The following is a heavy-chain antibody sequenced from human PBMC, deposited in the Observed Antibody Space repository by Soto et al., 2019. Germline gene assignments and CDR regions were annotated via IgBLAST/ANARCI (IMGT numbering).Heavy chain of an antibody. CDR2: ITGGGSTT. CDR1: GFTFNNYA. Sequence: EVQLLESGGGLVQPGGSLRLSCAASGFTFNNYAMNWVRQAPGKGLAWVSGITGGGSTTFYADSVKGRFTISRDNSDDTLYLQVNGLRAGDTALYYCAKESTMTSRGSFDYWGRGTLVTVSS. CDR3: AKESTMTSRGSFDY. J-gene: IGHJ4*02. V-gene: IGHV3-23*01. D-gene: IGHD6-19*01.